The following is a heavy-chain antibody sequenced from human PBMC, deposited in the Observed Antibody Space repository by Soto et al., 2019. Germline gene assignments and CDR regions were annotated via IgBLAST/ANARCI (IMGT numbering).Heavy chain of an antibody. J-gene: IGHJ4*02. CDR3: AVPSSWYTPYFDY. D-gene: IGHD6-13*01. CDR2: FDPEDGET. Sequence: VASVKVSCKVSGYTLTELSMHWVRQAPGKGLEWMGGFDPEDGETIYAQKFQGRVTMTEDKSTDTAYMELSSQRSEDTAVYYCAVPSSWYTPYFDYWGQGTLVTVSS. CDR1: GYTLTELS. V-gene: IGHV1-24*01.